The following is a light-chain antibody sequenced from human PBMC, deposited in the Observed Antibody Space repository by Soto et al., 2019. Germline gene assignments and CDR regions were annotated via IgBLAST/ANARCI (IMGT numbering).Light chain of an antibody. CDR2: LTS. CDR3: MQGLQTLPT. J-gene: IGKJ3*01. V-gene: IGKV2-28*01. Sequence: DLVMTQSPLSLPVTPGEPASISCRSSQSLLHSDGYNYLDWYLQKPGQSPRLLIYLTSKRASGVPDGFSGSGSGTDFILKISRVEAEDVGVYYCMQGLQTLPTFGPGTKVHIK. CDR1: QSLLHSDGYNY.